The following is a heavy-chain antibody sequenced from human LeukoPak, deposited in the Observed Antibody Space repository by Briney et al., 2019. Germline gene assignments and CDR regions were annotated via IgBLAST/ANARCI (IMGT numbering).Heavy chain of an antibody. CDR2: INTDGSST. CDR1: GFTFSSYW. CDR3: ARDHYGSGSYSDY. J-gene: IGHJ4*02. Sequence: GGSLRLSCAASGFTFSSYWMHWVRQAPGKGLVWVSRINTDGSSTSYADSVKGRFTISRDNAKNTLYLQMSSLRAEDTAVYYCARDHYGSGSYSDYWGQGTLVTVSS. V-gene: IGHV3-74*01. D-gene: IGHD3-10*01.